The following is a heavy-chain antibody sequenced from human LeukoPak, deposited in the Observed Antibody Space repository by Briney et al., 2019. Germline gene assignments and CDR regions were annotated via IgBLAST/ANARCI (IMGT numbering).Heavy chain of an antibody. V-gene: IGHV1-69*05. J-gene: IGHJ3*02. CDR1: GGTFSSYA. CDR3: ARGRITIFGVVTDAFDI. D-gene: IGHD3-3*01. CDR2: IIPIFGTA. Sequence: SSVKVSCKASGGTFSSYAISWVRQAPGQGLEWMGRIIPIFGTANYAQKFQGRVTITTDESASTAYMELSSLRSEDTAVYYCARGRITIFGVVTDAFDIWGQGTMVTVSS.